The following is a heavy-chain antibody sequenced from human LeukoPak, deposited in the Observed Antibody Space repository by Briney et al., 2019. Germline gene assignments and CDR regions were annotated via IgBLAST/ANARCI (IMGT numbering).Heavy chain of an antibody. V-gene: IGHV3-30*02. CDR1: GFTFSSYG. CDR2: IRYDGSNK. CDR3: AKDLGGSYWIGAFDI. J-gene: IGHJ3*02. D-gene: IGHD1-26*01. Sequence: GGSLGLSCAASGFTFSSYGMHWVRQAPGMGLEWVAFIRYDGSNKYYADSVKGRFTISRDNSKNTLYLQMNSLRAEDTAVYYCAKDLGGSYWIGAFDIWGQGTMVTVSS.